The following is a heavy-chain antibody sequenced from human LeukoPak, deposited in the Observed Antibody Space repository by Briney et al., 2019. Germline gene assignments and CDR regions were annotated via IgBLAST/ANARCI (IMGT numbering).Heavy chain of an antibody. D-gene: IGHD5-24*01. CDR1: GFTFSSYS. V-gene: IGHV3-21*01. Sequence: GGSLRLSCAASGFTFSSYSMNWVRQAPGKGLEWVSSISSSSSYIYYADSVKGRFTISRGNAKNSLYLQMNSLRAEDTAVYYCARGFVGWLHLWGQGTLVTVSS. CDR3: ARGFVGWLHL. J-gene: IGHJ4*02. CDR2: ISSSSSYI.